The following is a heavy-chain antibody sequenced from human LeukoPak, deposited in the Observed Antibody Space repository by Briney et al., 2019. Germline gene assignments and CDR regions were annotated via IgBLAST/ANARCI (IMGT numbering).Heavy chain of an antibody. CDR1: GYTFTSYD. CDR3: ARGGISWFDP. J-gene: IGHJ5*02. Sequence: ASVKVSCKAFGYTFTSYDIHWVRQAPGQGLEWMGWMNPNSGNTGYAQKFQGRVTTTRNTSISTAYMELSSMRSEDTAVYYCARGGISWFDPWGQGTLVTVSS. D-gene: IGHD6-13*01. V-gene: IGHV1-8*03. CDR2: MNPNSGNT.